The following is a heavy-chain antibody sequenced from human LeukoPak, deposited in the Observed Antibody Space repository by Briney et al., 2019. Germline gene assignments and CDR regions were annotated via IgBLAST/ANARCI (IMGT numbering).Heavy chain of an antibody. D-gene: IGHD3-22*01. CDR1: GFTTVSYT. CDR3: AKGIPYYYDSSGYYGRFDNPQNFDY. J-gene: IGHJ4*02. Sequence: GGSLRLSCAASGFTTVSYTMNWVRQAPGKGLEWVSSISSSSTTIYYADSVKGRFTISRDNSKNTLYLQMNSLRAEDTAVYYCAKGIPYYYDSSGYYGRFDNPQNFDYWGQGTLVTVSS. CDR2: ISSSSTTI. V-gene: IGHV3-48*01.